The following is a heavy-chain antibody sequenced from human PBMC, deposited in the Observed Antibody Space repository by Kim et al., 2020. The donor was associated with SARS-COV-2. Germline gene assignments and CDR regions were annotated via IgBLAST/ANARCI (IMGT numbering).Heavy chain of an antibody. Sequence: ASVKVSCKASGYTFTGYYMHWVRQAPGQGLEWMGRINPNSGGTNYAQKFQGRVTMTRDTSISTAYMELSRLRSDDTVVYYCARGGPVIFGELFYDVIYNWFDPWGQGTLVTVSS. CDR2: INPNSGGT. J-gene: IGHJ5*02. D-gene: IGHD3-10*01. CDR3: ARGGPVIFGELFYDVIYNWFDP. CDR1: GYTFTGYY. V-gene: IGHV1-2*05.